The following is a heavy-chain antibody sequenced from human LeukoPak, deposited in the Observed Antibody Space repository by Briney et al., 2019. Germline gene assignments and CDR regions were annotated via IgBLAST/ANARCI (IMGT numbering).Heavy chain of an antibody. J-gene: IGHJ4*02. CDR3: ARGTYYDSSGYYYFDY. D-gene: IGHD3-22*01. Sequence: GGSLRLSCAASGFTFSSYAMHWVRQAPGKGLEYVSTISSNGGSTYYVNSVKGRFTISRDNSKNTLFLQMGSLRAEDMAVYYCARGTYYDSSGYYYFDYWGQGTLVTVSS. CDR1: GFTFSSYA. V-gene: IGHV3-64*01. CDR2: ISSNGGST.